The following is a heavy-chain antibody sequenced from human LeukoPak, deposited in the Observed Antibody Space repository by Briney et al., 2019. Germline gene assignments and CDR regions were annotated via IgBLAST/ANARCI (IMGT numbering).Heavy chain of an antibody. CDR3: ARGHFRSYDSSGNDAFDI. D-gene: IGHD3-22*01. J-gene: IGHJ3*02. CDR2: IIPIFGTA. Sequence: ASVKVSCKASGGTFSSYAISWVRQAPGQGLEWMGGIIPIFGTADYAQKYQGRVTITADESTSTAYMELSSLRSEDTAVYYCARGHFRSYDSSGNDAFDIWGQGTMVTVSS. CDR1: GGTFSSYA. V-gene: IGHV1-69*13.